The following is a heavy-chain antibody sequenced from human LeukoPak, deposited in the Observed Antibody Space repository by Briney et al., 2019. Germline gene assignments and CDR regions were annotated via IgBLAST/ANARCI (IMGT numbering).Heavy chain of an antibody. V-gene: IGHV4-59*08. Sequence: NPSETLSLTCAVYGGSFSGYYWSWIRQPPGKGLEWIGYIYYSGSTNYNPSLKSRVTISVDTSKNQFSLILTSVTAADTAVYYCARQTGAGLFILPGGQGTLVTVSS. CDR2: IYYSGST. J-gene: IGHJ4*02. D-gene: IGHD3-3*01. CDR1: GGSFSGYY. CDR3: ARQTGAGLFILP.